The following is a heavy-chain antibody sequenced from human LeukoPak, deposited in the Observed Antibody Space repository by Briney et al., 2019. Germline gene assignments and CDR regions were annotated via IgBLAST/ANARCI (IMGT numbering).Heavy chain of an antibody. D-gene: IGHD6-13*01. V-gene: IGHV3-23*01. CDR1: GFIFSNYA. J-gene: IGHJ4*02. CDR3: ARAGGRSSSFGY. Sequence: PGGSLRLSCATSGFIFSNYAVNWVRQAPGKGLEWVSIISGSGDTTYYADSVKGRSTISRDNAKNSLYLQMNTLRAEDTAVYYCARAGGRSSSFGYWGQGTLVTVSS. CDR2: ISGSGDTT.